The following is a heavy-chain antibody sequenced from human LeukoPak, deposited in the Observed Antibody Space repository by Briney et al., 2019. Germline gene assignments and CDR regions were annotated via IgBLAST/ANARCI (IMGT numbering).Heavy chain of an antibody. J-gene: IGHJ4*02. Sequence: GASVKVSCKASGGTFSSYAISWVRQAPGQGLEWMGGIIPIFGTANYAQKFQGRVTITEDESTSTAYMELSSLRSEDTAVYYCARAKTAMAYKGEFDYWGQGTLVTVSS. V-gene: IGHV1-69*13. CDR1: GGTFSSYA. CDR2: IIPIFGTA. CDR3: ARAKTAMAYKGEFDY. D-gene: IGHD5-18*01.